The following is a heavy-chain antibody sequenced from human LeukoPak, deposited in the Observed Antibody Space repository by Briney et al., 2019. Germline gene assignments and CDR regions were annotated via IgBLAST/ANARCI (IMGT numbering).Heavy chain of an antibody. Sequence: GGSLRLSCAASGFTFDDYGMTWVRQAAGKGLEWVPGINWNGGSTGYADSVKGRFTISRDNAKNTLYLQKNSLRVEDTAVYYCARVFHLIDHWGQGTLVTVSS. CDR2: INWNGGST. J-gene: IGHJ4*02. CDR1: GFTFDDYG. V-gene: IGHV3-20*04. CDR3: ARVFHLIDH.